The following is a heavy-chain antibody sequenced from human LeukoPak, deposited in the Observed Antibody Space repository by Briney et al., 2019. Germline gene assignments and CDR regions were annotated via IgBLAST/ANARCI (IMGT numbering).Heavy chain of an antibody. J-gene: IGHJ4*02. CDR2: IRNKAESYRT. CDR3: ADVGAGGDY. V-gene: IGHV3-72*01. D-gene: IGHD3-16*01. Sequence: GGSLRLSCAASGFSFSDHYMDWVRQAPGKGLEWVGRIRNKAESYRTEYAASVKGRFSVSRDDSKSSVYLQMNSLKNEDTAVYYCADVGAGGDYWGQGTLVTVSP. CDR1: GFSFSDHY.